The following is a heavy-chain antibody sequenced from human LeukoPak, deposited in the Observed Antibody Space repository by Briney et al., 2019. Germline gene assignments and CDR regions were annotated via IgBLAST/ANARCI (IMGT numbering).Heavy chain of an antibody. CDR3: ESWGPYYYGSGSYYKSYYFDY. CDR2: IKQDGSER. J-gene: IGHJ4*02. V-gene: IGHV3-7*01. CDR1: GFTFSSYW. D-gene: IGHD3-10*01. Sequence: GGSLRLSCAASGFTFSSYWMSWVRQAPGEGLGWVANIKQDGSERYYVDSVKGRFTISRDNAKNSLYLQMNSLRAEDTAVYCCESWGPYYYGSGSYYKSYYFDYWGQGTLVTVSS.